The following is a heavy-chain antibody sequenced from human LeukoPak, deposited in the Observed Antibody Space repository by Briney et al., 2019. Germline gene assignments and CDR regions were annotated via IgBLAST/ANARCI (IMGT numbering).Heavy chain of an antibody. D-gene: IGHD2-21*01. J-gene: IGHJ4*02. CDR2: INPNSGGT. V-gene: IGHV1-2*02. Sequence: SVKVSCKASGYTFTGYYMHWVRQAPGQGLEWMGWINPNSGGTNYAQKFQGRVTMTRDTSISTAYMELSRLRSDDTAVYYCATHCGGGSCYFYKFDYWGQGTQVTVSS. CDR1: GYTFTGYY. CDR3: ATHCGGGSCYFYKFDY.